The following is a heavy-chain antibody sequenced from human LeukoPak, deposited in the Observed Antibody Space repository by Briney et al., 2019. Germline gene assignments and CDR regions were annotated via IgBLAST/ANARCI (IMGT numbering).Heavy chain of an antibody. J-gene: IGHJ4*02. CDR1: GFTVSSNY. D-gene: IGHD6-19*01. Sequence: GGSLRLSCAASGFTVSSNYMSWVRQAPGKGREWVSVIYSGGSTYYADSVKGRFTISRDNSKNTLYLQMNSLRAEDTAVYYCARGLGSGRGWFFDYWGQGTLVTVSS. CDR2: IYSGGST. V-gene: IGHV3-66*02. CDR3: ARGLGSGRGWFFDY.